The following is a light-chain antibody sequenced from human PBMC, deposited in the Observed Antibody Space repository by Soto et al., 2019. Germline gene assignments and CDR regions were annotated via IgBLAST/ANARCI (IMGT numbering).Light chain of an antibody. J-gene: IGKJ5*01. CDR3: QQHNDWPTIT. CDR2: AAS. CDR1: QSVGTS. V-gene: IGKV3D-15*01. Sequence: IGMTQSPDILALSPGERATISCRASQSVGTSLAWYQQKPGQAPRLLIYAASTRATGVPAKFSGSGSGTEFNLTISSLQSEDFAGYYCQQHNDWPTITVGQATRLESK.